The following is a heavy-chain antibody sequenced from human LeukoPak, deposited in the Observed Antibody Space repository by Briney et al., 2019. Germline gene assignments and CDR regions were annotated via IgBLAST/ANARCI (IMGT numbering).Heavy chain of an antibody. CDR2: ISCYNGNS. CDR3: ARDAGDGMDV. J-gene: IGHJ6*02. CDR1: GYNFTTYG. V-gene: IGHV1-18*01. Sequence: ASVKVSCKASGYNFTTYGVSWVRQAPGQRPEWMGWISCYNGNSKSSEKFQGRVTMTIETSTSTVYMELRTLKNDDTAVYYCARDAGDGMDVWGLGTTVIVS.